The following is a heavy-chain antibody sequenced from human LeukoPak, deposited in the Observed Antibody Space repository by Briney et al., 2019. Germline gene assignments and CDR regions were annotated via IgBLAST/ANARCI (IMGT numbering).Heavy chain of an antibody. CDR2: ISSTSTSI. CDR1: GFTFSSST. J-gene: IGHJ5*02. Sequence: GGSLRLSCAASGFTFSSSTMNSVCQAPGKGLEWVSSISSTSTSINYADSVRGRFTISRDNAKNSLYLQMSSLRAEDTAVYYCARSLEVDPWGQGTLVTVSS. CDR3: ARSLEVDP. V-gene: IGHV3-21*01.